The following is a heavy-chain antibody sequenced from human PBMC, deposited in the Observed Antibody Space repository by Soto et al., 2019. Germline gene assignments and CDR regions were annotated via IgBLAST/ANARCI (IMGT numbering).Heavy chain of an antibody. Sequence: PGGSLRLSCAASGFTFSSYWMHWVRQVPEKGLVWVSRINSDGSITNYADAVKGRFTISRDNVKNTLYLQMNSLRAEDTAVYYCVRYPRSVGGSYRPDYLGQRNLGTVSA. CDR3: VRYPRSVGGSYRPDY. J-gene: IGHJ4*02. V-gene: IGHV3-74*01. D-gene: IGHD3-16*02. CDR1: GFTFSSYW. CDR2: INSDGSIT.